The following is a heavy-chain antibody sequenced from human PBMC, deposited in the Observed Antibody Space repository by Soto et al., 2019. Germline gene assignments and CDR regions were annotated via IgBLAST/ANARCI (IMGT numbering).Heavy chain of an antibody. D-gene: IGHD3-3*01. J-gene: IGHJ4*02. CDR3: AKDRGYPMDYDFWSGYSNDPHFDY. CDR2: ISYDGSNK. V-gene: IGHV3-30*18. Sequence: QPGGSLRLSCAASGFTFSSYGMHWVRQAPGKGLEWVAVISYDGSNKYYADSVKGRFTISRDNSKNTLYLQMNSLRAEDTAVYYCAKDRGYPMDYDFWSGYSNDPHFDYWGQGTLVTVSS. CDR1: GFTFSSYG.